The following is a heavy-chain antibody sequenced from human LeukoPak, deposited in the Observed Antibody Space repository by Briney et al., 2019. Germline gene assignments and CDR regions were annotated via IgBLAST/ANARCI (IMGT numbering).Heavy chain of an antibody. V-gene: IGHV4-59*01. D-gene: IGHD2-2*02. CDR1: GGSISSYY. Sequence: SETLSLTCTVSGGSISSYYWSWIRQPPGKGLEWIGYIYYSESTNYNPSLKSRVTISVDTSKNQFSLKLSSVTAADTAVYYCARGDRYPRTSYYYMDVWGKGTTVTISS. J-gene: IGHJ6*03. CDR2: IYYSEST. CDR3: ARGDRYPRTSYYYMDV.